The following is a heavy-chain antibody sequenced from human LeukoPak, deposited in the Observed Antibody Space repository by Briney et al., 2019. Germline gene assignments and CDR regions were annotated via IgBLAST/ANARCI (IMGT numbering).Heavy chain of an antibody. V-gene: IGHV3-15*01. Sequence: GGSLRLSCAASGFTFNNAWMTWVRLAPGKGLEWVGLIKNTVHGGTTESAAPVKGRFTISRDDSKATLYLQMNNLTTEDTAVYYCTTMESYYENSHFDYWGQGTLVTVSS. D-gene: IGHD3-22*01. CDR1: GFTFNNAW. J-gene: IGHJ4*02. CDR3: TTMESYYENSHFDY. CDR2: IKNTVHGGTT.